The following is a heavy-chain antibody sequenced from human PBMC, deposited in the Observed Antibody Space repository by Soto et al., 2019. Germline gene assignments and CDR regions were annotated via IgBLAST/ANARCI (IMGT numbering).Heavy chain of an antibody. CDR3: ARSSVAAPGTRGN. CDR2: IIHVLGVA. CDR1: GGTLNSYT. J-gene: IGHJ4*02. D-gene: IGHD1-1*01. V-gene: IGHV1-69*02. Sequence: QVQLVQSGAEVKKPGSSVKVSCKASGGTLNSYTINWVRQAPGHGPEWLGRIIHVLGVANYAQTFQGRVTMTADKSTSTVYMDLTSLRSEDTAVYYCARSSVAAPGTRGNWGPGTLVTVSS.